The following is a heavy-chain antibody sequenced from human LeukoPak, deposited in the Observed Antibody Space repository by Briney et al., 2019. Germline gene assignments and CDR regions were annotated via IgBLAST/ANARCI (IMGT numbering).Heavy chain of an antibody. V-gene: IGHV4-34*01. D-gene: IGHD3-9*01. CDR3: EIFYYDILTGYYIGDY. CDR1: GGSFSGYY. CDR2: INHSGST. Sequence: SETLSLTCAVYGGSFSGYYWSWIRHPPGKGLEWIGEINHSGSTNYNPSLESRVTISVDTSKNQFSLKLSSVTAADTAVYYCEIFYYDILTGYYIGDYWGQGTLVTVSS. J-gene: IGHJ4*02.